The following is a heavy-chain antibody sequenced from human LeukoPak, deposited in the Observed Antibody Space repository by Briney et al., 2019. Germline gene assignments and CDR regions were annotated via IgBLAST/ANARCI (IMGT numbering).Heavy chain of an antibody. CDR3: AREIVVVPDSSGWFDP. J-gene: IGHJ5*02. Sequence: SETLSLTCTVSGGSISSYYWSWIRQPPGKGLEWIGYIYYSGSTNYNPSLKSRVTISVDTSKNQFSLKLSSVTAADTAVYYCAREIVVVPDSSGWFDPWGQGTLVTVSS. D-gene: IGHD2-2*01. CDR2: IYYSGST. CDR1: GGSISSYY. V-gene: IGHV4-59*12.